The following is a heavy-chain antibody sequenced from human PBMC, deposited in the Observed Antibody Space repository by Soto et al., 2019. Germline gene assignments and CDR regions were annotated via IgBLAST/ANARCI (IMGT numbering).Heavy chain of an antibody. CDR3: ASTYDSSGYYYLYLGMDV. D-gene: IGHD3-22*01. V-gene: IGHV1-69*01. CDR1: GGTFSSYA. Sequence: QVQLVQSGAEVKKPGSSVKVSCKASGGTFSSYALSWVRQAPGQGLEWMGGIIPIFGTANYAQKFQGRVTITADESTSTAYMELSSLRSEDTAVYYCASTYDSSGYYYLYLGMDVWGQGTTVTVSS. CDR2: IIPIFGTA. J-gene: IGHJ6*02.